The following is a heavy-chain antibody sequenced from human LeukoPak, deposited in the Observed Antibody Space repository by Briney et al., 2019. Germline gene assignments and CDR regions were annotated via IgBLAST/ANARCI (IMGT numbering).Heavy chain of an antibody. Sequence: KSGGSLRLSCAASGFTFSDYRMNWVRQAPGQGLEWFSSISSRTRHIFFAASVKGRFTISRDDAKNSLYLQMSSLRAGDTAVYFCARGIVGTTDTTFDYWGQGILVTVSS. CDR3: ARGIVGTTDTTFDY. V-gene: IGHV3-21*01. D-gene: IGHD1-26*01. CDR2: ISSRTRHI. CDR1: GFTFSDYR. J-gene: IGHJ4*02.